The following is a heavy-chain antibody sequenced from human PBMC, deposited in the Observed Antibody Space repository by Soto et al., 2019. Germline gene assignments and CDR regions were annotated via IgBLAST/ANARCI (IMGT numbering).Heavy chain of an antibody. J-gene: IGHJ6*02. CDR3: ARDYCIAARRDYYYGMDV. CDR2: ISAYNGNT. Sequence: ASVKVSCKASGYTFTSYGISWVRQAPGQGLEWMGWISAYNGNTNYAQKLQGRVTMTTDTSTSTAYMELRSLRSDDTAVYYCARDYCIAARRDYYYGMDVWGQGTTVTVS. V-gene: IGHV1-18*01. D-gene: IGHD6-6*01. CDR1: GYTFTSYG.